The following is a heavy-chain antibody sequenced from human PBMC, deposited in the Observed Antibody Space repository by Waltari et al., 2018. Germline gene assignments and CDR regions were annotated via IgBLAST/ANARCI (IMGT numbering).Heavy chain of an antibody. D-gene: IGHD4-17*01. V-gene: IGHV3-23*01. J-gene: IGHJ4*02. CDR1: GFTFSTYA. CDR2: ISASGVAT. CDR3: AKDLPATATIVYFDC. Sequence: EVHLLESGGGLVQPGGSLRLSCAASGFTFSTYAMSWVRQAPGKGLEWVSAISASGVATYYAASVKGRFTISRDNSKNTVYLQMNGLGGEDTAVYYCAKDLPATATIVYFDCWGQGTLVTVSS.